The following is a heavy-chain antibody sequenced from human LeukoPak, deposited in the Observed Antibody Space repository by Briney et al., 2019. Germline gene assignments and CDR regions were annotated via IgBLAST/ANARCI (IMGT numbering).Heavy chain of an antibody. D-gene: IGHD6-19*01. CDR2: IYSGGST. V-gene: IGHV3-66*02. J-gene: IGHJ3*02. CDR1: GFTVSNNY. Sequence: GGSLRLSCAASGFTVSNNYMSWVRQAPGKGLEWVSVIYSGGSTYYADSVKGRFTISRDNSKNTLYLQMNSLRAEDTAVYYCATSKAVAGTNAFDIWGQGTMVTVSS. CDR3: ATSKAVAGTNAFDI.